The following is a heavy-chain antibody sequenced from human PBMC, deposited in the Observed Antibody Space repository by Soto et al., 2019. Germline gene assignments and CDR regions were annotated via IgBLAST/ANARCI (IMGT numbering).Heavy chain of an antibody. V-gene: IGHV4-31*03. Sequence: TLSLTCSVSGGSISSVGHYWTWIRQQPGKGLEWIGYIYYSGSTDYNPSLKSRVTISVDRSKNQFSLNLSSVTAADTTIYYCARESGGYDSSTRYGLDVWGQGTTVTVSS. CDR2: IYYSGST. J-gene: IGHJ6*02. CDR3: ARESGGYDSSTRYGLDV. CDR1: GGSISSVGHY. D-gene: IGHD6-25*01.